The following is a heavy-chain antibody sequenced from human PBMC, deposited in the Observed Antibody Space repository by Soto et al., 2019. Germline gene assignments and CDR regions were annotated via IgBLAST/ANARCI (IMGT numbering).Heavy chain of an antibody. J-gene: IGHJ3*02. Sequence: VQLVESGGGLVQPGRSLRLSCAASGFTFDDYAMHWVRQAPGKGLEWVSGISWNSGSIGYADSVKGRFTISRDNAKNSLYLQMNSLRAEDTALYYCAKEGLGGAFDIWGQGTMVTVSS. V-gene: IGHV3-9*01. CDR1: GFTFDDYA. D-gene: IGHD3-16*01. CDR2: ISWNSGSI. CDR3: AKEGLGGAFDI.